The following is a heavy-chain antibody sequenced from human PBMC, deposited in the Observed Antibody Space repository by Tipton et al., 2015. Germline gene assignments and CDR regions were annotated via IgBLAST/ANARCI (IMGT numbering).Heavy chain of an antibody. J-gene: IGHJ4*02. Sequence: SLRLSCAGSGFTFSYHGMHWVRQAPGKGLEWVSGISNSGGSTYYADSVKGRFTISRDNSKNRLYLQMDSLTADDTAVYYCGRSSGNYYGGNYWGQGTLVTVSS. CDR1: GFTFSYHG. CDR3: GRSSGNYYGGNY. D-gene: IGHD1-26*01. CDR2: ISNSGGST. V-gene: IGHV3-23*01.